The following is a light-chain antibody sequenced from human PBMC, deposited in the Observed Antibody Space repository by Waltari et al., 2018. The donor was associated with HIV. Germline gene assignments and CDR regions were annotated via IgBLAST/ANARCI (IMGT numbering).Light chain of an antibody. Sequence: SYVLTQAPSVSVAPRQTATIHCGTLGRNSVQWYRQKPGRAPLLVVLDDVDRSSGIPARFSGARSGERATLTIRGVEAGDEADYYCQVWDRSYKEAVFGGGT. V-gene: IGLV3-21*02. J-gene: IGLJ2*01. CDR2: DDV. CDR3: QVWDRSYKEAV. CDR1: TLGRNS.